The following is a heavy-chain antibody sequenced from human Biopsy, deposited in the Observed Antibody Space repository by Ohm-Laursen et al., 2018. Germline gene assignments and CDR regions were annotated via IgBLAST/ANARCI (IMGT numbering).Heavy chain of an antibody. CDR2: IHHSGST. Sequence: TLSLTCTVSGVSTTAYYWSWIRQPPGKGLECIGNIHHSGSTNYNPSLKSRLTISVDTSKNQFSLKLSSVTAADTAVYYCARMDCSGGSCHYYSYGMDVWGQGTTVTVSS. CDR3: ARMDCSGGSCHYYSYGMDV. D-gene: IGHD2-15*01. J-gene: IGHJ6*02. CDR1: GVSTTAYY. V-gene: IGHV4-4*09.